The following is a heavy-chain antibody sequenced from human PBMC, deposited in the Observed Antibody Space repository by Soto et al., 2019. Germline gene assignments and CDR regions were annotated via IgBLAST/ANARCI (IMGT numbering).Heavy chain of an antibody. J-gene: IGHJ4*02. Sequence: QVQLVQSGPEVKRPGSSVKISCKASGFSSTTYAISWVRQAPGQGLEWVGGILPVFDELHYAPKLQGRVTITADEVTSTAHLELGSLTSEDTAVYFCARASDTSGYHYWGQGTLVTVSS. V-gene: IGHV1-69*13. CDR2: ILPVFDEL. CDR1: GFSSTTYA. D-gene: IGHD3-22*01. CDR3: ARASDTSGYHY.